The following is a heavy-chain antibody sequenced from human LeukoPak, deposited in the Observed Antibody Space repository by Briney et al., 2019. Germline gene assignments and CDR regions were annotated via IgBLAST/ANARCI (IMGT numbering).Heavy chain of an antibody. J-gene: IGHJ4*02. CDR2: INPNSGGT. CDR1: GYTFTGYY. V-gene: IGHV1-2*02. CDR3: ARSKRNFDY. Sequence: ASVKVSCKASGYTFTGYYMYWVRQAPGQGLEWMGWINPNSGGTNYAQRFQGRVTMTRDTSTSTVYMEVSSLRSEDTAVYYCARSKRNFDYWGQGALVTVSS.